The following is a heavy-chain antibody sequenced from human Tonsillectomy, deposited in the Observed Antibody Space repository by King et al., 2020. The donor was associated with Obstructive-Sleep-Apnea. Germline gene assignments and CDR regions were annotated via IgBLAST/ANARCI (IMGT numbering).Heavy chain of an antibody. Sequence: VQLVESGGGLVKPGGSLRLSCAASGFTFSSYSMNWVRQASGKGLEWVSSISSSSTYINDADSVKGRFTISRDNAKNSLYLQMNSLRAEDTAVYYCARVYIAAAGHTLDYWGQGTLVTVSS. CDR1: GFTFSSYS. CDR2: ISSSSTYI. D-gene: IGHD6-13*01. J-gene: IGHJ4*02. V-gene: IGHV3-21*01. CDR3: ARVYIAAAGHTLDY.